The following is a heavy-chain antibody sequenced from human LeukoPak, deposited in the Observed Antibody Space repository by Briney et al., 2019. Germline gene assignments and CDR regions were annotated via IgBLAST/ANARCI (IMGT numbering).Heavy chain of an antibody. D-gene: IGHD3-9*01. V-gene: IGHV4-39*01. CDR1: GGSISSSSYY. CDR3: ARQERKTYYDILTQRWYYYYYMDV. CDR2: IYYSGST. Sequence: SETLSLTCTVSGGSISSSSYYWGWIRQPPGKGLEWIGSIYYSGSTNYNPSLKSRVTISVDTSKTQFSLKLSSVTAADTAVYYCARQERKTYYDILTQRWYYYYYMDVWGKGTTVTISS. J-gene: IGHJ6*03.